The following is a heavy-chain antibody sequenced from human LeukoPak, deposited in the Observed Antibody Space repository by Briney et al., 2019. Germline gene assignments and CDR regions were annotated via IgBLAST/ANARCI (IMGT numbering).Heavy chain of an antibody. Sequence: ASVKVSCKASGYTFTSYGISWVRQAPGQGLEWMGWISAYNGNTNYAQKLQGRVTMTTDTSTSTAYMELRSLRSDDTAVYYCVRDHSVVWSGAPDAFDIWGQGTTVTVSS. CDR3: VRDHSVVWSGAPDAFDI. J-gene: IGHJ3*02. D-gene: IGHD1-26*01. CDR2: ISAYNGNT. V-gene: IGHV1-18*01. CDR1: GYTFTSYG.